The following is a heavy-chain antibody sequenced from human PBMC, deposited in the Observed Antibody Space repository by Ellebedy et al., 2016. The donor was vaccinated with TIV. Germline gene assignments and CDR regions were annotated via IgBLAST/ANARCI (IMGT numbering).Heavy chain of an antibody. CDR1: GGSMKNYY. Sequence: MPSETLSLTCTVSGGSMKNYYWTWIRQPPGKGLEWLGQIFYSGSTSYNPSLKSRVTITGDTSKNQFSRRLSSVTAADTAVYYCARRKITVFGETDAFDIWGQGTVVTVSS. CDR3: ARRKITVFGETDAFDI. V-gene: IGHV4-59*01. CDR2: IFYSGST. J-gene: IGHJ3*02. D-gene: IGHD3-3*01.